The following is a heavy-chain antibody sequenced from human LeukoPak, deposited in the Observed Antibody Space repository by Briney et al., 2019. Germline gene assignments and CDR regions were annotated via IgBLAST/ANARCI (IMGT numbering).Heavy chain of an antibody. V-gene: IGHV3-23*01. CDR1: GFTFSSYA. D-gene: IGHD6-19*01. J-gene: IGHJ1*01. CDR2: ISGSGGST. Sequence: GGSLRLSCAASGFTFSSYAMSWVRQAPGKGLEWVSAISGSGGSTYYADSVKGRFTMSRDNSKNTLYLQMNSLRAEDTAVYYCAKGPGYSSGWSSAEYFQHWGQGTLVTVSS. CDR3: AKGPGYSSGWSSAEYFQH.